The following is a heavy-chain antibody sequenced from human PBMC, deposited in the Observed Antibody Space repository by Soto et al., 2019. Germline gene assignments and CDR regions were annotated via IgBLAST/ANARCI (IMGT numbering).Heavy chain of an antibody. CDR1: GYSFTSYW. V-gene: IGHV5-51*01. D-gene: IGHD2-15*01. Sequence: GESLKISCKASGYSFTSYWIGWVRQMPGKGLEWMGIIYPGDSNTRYSPSFQGQVTISADKSISTAYLQWSSLKASDTAMYYCARSTPDYYYYYGMDVWGQGTTVTVSS. J-gene: IGHJ6*02. CDR2: IYPGDSNT. CDR3: ARSTPDYYYYYGMDV.